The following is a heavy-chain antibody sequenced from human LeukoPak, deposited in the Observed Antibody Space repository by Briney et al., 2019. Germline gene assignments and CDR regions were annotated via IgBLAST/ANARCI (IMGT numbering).Heavy chain of an antibody. V-gene: IGHV3-48*03. CDR2: ISSSGSTI. D-gene: IGHD4-17*01. CDR1: GFTFNSYE. Sequence: GGSLRLSCAASGFTFNSYEMNWVRQAPGKGLEWVSYISSSGSTIYYADSVKGRFTISRDNAKNSLYLQMNRLRAEDTAVYYCARCGYDYGDYLNWFDPWGQGTLVTVSS. J-gene: IGHJ5*02. CDR3: ARCGYDYGDYLNWFDP.